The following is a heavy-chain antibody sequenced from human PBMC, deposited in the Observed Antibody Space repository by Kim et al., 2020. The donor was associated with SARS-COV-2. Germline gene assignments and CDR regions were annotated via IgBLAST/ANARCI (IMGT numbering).Heavy chain of an antibody. V-gene: IGHV7-4-1*02. CDR2: INTNTGNP. CDR3: AAQSQMATIGY. CDR1: GYTFTNYA. D-gene: IGHD5-12*01. J-gene: IGHJ4*02. Sequence: ASVKVSCKASGYTFTNYAMNWVRQAPGQGLEWVGWINTNTGNPTYAQDFTGWFVFSLDTSVSTAYLQISSLKTEDTAVYYCAAQSQMATIGYWGQGTLVTVSS.